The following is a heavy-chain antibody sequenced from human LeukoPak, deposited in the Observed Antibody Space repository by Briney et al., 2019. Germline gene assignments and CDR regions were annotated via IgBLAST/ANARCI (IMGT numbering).Heavy chain of an antibody. CDR3: ARTRSATTFPY. CDR2: ISYDGTDK. V-gene: IGHV3-30*04. Sequence: GGSLRLSCAASGFTFNSYALHWVRQAPGKGLEWVAVISYDGTDKYYTDSVKGRFTISRDNSRSTLYLQMNSLRAEDTAVYYCARTRSATTFPYWGQGTLVTVSS. CDR1: GFTFNSYA. D-gene: IGHD5-24*01. J-gene: IGHJ4*02.